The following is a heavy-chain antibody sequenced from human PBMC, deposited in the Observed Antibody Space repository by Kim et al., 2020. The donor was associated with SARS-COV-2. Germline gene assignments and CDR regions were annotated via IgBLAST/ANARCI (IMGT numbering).Heavy chain of an antibody. D-gene: IGHD4-17*01. Sequence: RIEHYAESVKGRFTISRDNSKNMLFLQMNSLRPEDTALFYCAREPSFGDYDYWGQEPWSPSPQ. V-gene: IGHV3-30*01. CDR2: RIE. CDR3: AREPSFGDYDY. J-gene: IGHJ4*01.